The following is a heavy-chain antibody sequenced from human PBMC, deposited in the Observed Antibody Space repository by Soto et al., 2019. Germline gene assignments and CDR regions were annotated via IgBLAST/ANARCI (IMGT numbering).Heavy chain of an antibody. CDR3: AKDGVTGLWLPTYFDY. Sequence: EVQLLEPGGGLVQPGGSLRLSCAASGFTFSSDAMSWVRQAPGKGLECVSALSGSGGSTYYADSVKGRFTISGDNSKNTLYLQMSGLRAGDTAVYYCAKDGVTGLWLPTYFDYWGPGTLVTVSS. CDR1: GFTFSSDA. V-gene: IGHV3-23*01. J-gene: IGHJ4*02. D-gene: IGHD5-18*01. CDR2: LSGSGGST.